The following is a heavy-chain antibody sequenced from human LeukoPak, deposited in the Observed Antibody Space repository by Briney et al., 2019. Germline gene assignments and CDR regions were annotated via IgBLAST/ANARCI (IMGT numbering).Heavy chain of an antibody. V-gene: IGHV1-18*01. CDR2: ISAYNGNT. Sequence: ASVKVSCKASGYTFTSYGISWVRQAPGQGLEWMGWISAYNGNTNYAQQLQGRVTMTTDTSTSTAYMELRSLRSDDTAVYYCARGLLQYCYYDGMDAWGQGTTVTVSS. CDR3: ARGLLQYCYYDGMDA. D-gene: IGHD2-21*01. J-gene: IGHJ6*02. CDR1: GYTFTSYG.